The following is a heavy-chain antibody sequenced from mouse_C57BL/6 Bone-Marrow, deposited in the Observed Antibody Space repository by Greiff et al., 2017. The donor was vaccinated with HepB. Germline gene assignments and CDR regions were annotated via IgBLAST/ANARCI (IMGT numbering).Heavy chain of an antibody. CDR1: GYTFTSYW. CDR2: IDPSDSYT. J-gene: IGHJ1*03. Sequence: VQLQQPGAELVRPGTSVKLSCKASGYTFTSYWMHWVKQRPGQGLEWIGVIDPSDSYTNYNQKFKGKATLTVDTSSSTAYMQLSNLTSEDSAVYYCARWGYGSSLYWYFDVWGTGTTVTVSS. V-gene: IGHV1-59*01. D-gene: IGHD1-1*01. CDR3: ARWGYGSSLYWYFDV.